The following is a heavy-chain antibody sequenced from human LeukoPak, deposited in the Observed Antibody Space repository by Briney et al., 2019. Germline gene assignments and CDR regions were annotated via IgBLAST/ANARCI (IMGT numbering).Heavy chain of an antibody. CDR2: INHSGST. CDR3: ASAGDYSSGWRNYYYYYYMDV. J-gene: IGHJ6*03. Sequence: SETLSLTCAVYGGSFSGYYWSWIRQPPGKGLEWIGEINHSGSTNYNPSLKSRVTISVDTSKNQFSLKLSSVTAADTAVYYCASAGDYSSGWRNYYYYYYMDVWGKGTTVTASS. D-gene: IGHD6-19*01. CDR1: GGSFSGYY. V-gene: IGHV4-34*01.